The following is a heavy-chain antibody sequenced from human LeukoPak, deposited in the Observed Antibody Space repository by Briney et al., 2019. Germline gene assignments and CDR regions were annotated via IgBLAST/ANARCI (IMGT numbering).Heavy chain of an antibody. V-gene: IGHV3-21*01. J-gene: IGHJ4*02. Sequence: GGSLRLSCAASGFTFSSYSMNWVRQAPGKGLEWVPSISSSSSYIYYADSVKGRFTISRDNAKNSLYLQMNSLRAEDTAVYYCAREDRSWYYDFWSGPRDFDYWGQGTLVTVSS. CDR3: AREDRSWYYDFWSGPRDFDY. CDR1: GFTFSSYS. CDR2: ISSSSSYI. D-gene: IGHD3-3*01.